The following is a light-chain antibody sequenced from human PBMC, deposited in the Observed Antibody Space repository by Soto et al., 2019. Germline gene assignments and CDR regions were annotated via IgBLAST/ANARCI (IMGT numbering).Light chain of an antibody. CDR3: SAYTVSRTYV. V-gene: IGLV2-14*03. Sequence: QSPLTRRDSVSESPGQSITISCTGTSSDVGDYNFVSWHQQHPGKAPKLMIYNVYDRPSGISYRFSGSKSGNTASLTISGLQGEDEADYYCSAYTVSRTYVFGTGTKVTVL. CDR1: SSDVGDYNF. CDR2: NVY. J-gene: IGLJ1*01.